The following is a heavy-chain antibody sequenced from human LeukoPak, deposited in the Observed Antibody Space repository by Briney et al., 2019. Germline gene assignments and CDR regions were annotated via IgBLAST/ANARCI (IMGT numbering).Heavy chain of an antibody. Sequence: GASVKVSCKASGYTFTSYGISWVRQAPGQGLEWMGWIYPKNGVTNYAQKFQGRVTMTRDTSIGIVYMEMSRLRPDDTAVYYCVRENWYYDYWGQGTLVTVSS. CDR3: VRENWYYDY. V-gene: IGHV1-2*02. CDR1: GYTFTSYG. CDR2: IYPKNGVT. D-gene: IGHD1-7*01. J-gene: IGHJ4*02.